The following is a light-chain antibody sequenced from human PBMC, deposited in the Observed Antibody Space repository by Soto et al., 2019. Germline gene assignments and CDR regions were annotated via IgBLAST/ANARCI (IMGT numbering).Light chain of an antibody. CDR3: CSYAGSSTYV. CDR2: EGS. CDR1: SSDVGSYNL. Sequence: ALTQPASVSGSPGQSITISCTGTSSDVGSYNLVSWYQQHPGKAPKLMIYEGSKRPSGVSNRFSGSKSGNTASLTISGLQAEDEADYYCCSYAGSSTYVFGTGTNVTVL. V-gene: IGLV2-23*01. J-gene: IGLJ1*01.